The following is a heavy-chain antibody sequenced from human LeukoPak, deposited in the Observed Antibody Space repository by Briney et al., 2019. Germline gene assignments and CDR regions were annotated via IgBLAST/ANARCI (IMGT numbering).Heavy chain of an antibody. CDR1: GGSISSYY. J-gene: IGHJ4*02. CDR2: IYYSGST. Sequence: SETLSLTCTVSGGSISSYYWSWIRQPPGKGLEWIGYIYYSGSTNYNPSLKSRVTISVDTSKNQFSLKLSSVTAADAAVYYCARSLAVRGVPSFDYWGQGTLVTVSS. CDR3: ARSLAVRGVPSFDY. V-gene: IGHV4-59*08. D-gene: IGHD3-10*01.